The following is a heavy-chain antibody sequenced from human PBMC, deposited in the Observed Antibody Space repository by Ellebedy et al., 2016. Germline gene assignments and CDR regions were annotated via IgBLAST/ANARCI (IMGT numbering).Heavy chain of an antibody. J-gene: IGHJ5*02. D-gene: IGHD4-17*01. CDR2: ISGAGYTT. V-gene: IGHV3-23*01. CDR3: RPGHYANL. Sequence: GESLKISXATSGFSFSNYFMTWIRRAPGKGLEWVATISGAGYTTFFADSVRGRFTVSRDNSKYILYLHMNNLRADDTAVYYCRPGHYANLWGHGTLVTVSS. CDR1: GFSFSNYF.